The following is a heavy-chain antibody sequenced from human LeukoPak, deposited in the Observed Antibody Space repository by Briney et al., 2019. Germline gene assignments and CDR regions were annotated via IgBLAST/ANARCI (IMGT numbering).Heavy chain of an antibody. J-gene: IGHJ4*02. CDR2: IYPGDSDT. D-gene: IGHD3-22*01. Sequence: GESLKISCKGSEDTFTNHWIGWVRQMPGKGLEWMGTIYPGDSDTRYSPSFQGQVTISADRSISTAFLQWSSLKASDTAMYYCARSGYYYDSSGYYPDWGQGTLVTVSS. V-gene: IGHV5-51*01. CDR1: EDTFTNHW. CDR3: ARSGYYYDSSGYYPD.